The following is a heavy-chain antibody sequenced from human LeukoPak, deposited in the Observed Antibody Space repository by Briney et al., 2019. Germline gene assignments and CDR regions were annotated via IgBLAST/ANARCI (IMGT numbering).Heavy chain of an antibody. CDR1: GLTFSSYG. Sequence: GRSLRLSCAASGLTFSSYGMHWVRQALGKGLEWVAVISYDGSNKYYADSVKGRFTISRDNSKNTLYLQMNSLRAEDTAVYYCARTVGTAMAPTTEYYGMDVWGQGTTVTVSS. D-gene: IGHD5-18*01. J-gene: IGHJ6*02. CDR3: ARTVGTAMAPTTEYYGMDV. V-gene: IGHV3-30*03. CDR2: ISYDGSNK.